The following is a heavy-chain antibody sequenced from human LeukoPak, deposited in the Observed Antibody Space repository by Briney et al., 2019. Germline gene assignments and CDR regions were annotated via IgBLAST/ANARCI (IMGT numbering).Heavy chain of an antibody. D-gene: IGHD6-19*01. CDR2: IKQDGSEK. J-gene: IGHJ6*02. Sequence: GGSLRLSCAASGFTFSSYWMSWVRQAPGKGLEWVANIKQDGSEKYYVDSVKGRFTISRDNAKNSLYLQMNSLRAEDTAVYYCARGLVPDRYYYYYYGMDVWGQGTTVTVSS. CDR3: ARGLVPDRYYYYYYGMDV. V-gene: IGHV3-7*01. CDR1: GFTFSSYW.